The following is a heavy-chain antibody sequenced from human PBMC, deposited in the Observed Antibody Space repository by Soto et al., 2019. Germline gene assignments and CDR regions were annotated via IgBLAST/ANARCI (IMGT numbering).Heavy chain of an antibody. Sequence: GGSLRLSCAASGFTFTSHPLSWVRQAPGKGLEWVSAISGDSATIDYADCVKGRFTINGDNSKNTLYLQKSSLRAEDTAVYFCAKVTSSESGYSYGKSDYWCQGTPVTSPQ. CDR3: AKVTSSESGYSYGKSDY. J-gene: IGHJ4*02. V-gene: IGHV3-23*01. CDR2: ISGDSATI. D-gene: IGHD5-18*01. CDR1: GFTFTSHP.